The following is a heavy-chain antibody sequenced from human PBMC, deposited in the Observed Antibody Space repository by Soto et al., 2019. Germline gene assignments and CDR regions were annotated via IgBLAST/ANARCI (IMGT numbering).Heavy chain of an antibody. Sequence: ASVKVSCKASGYTFTNYGVSWVRQAPGQGLEWMGWIGGYKGNTNYAQKLQGRVTITRDTSASTAYMELSSLRSEDTAVYYCARTVGYYYGMDVWGQGTTVTVSS. CDR1: GYTFTNYG. J-gene: IGHJ6*02. CDR2: IGGYKGNT. CDR3: ARTVGYYYGMDV. D-gene: IGHD4-17*01. V-gene: IGHV1-18*01.